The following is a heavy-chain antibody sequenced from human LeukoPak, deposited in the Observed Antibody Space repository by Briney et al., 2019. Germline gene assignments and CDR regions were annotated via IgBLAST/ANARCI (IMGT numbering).Heavy chain of an antibody. V-gene: IGHV1-58*02. Sequence: GTSVKVSCKASGFTFTSSAMQWVRQARGQRLEWIGWIVVGSGNTNYAQKFQERVTITRDMSTSTAYMELSSLRSEDTAVYYCAATSVYYDFWSGYSGHYYYIDVWGKGTTVTVSS. CDR2: IVVGSGNT. CDR3: AATSVYYDFWSGYSGHYYYIDV. CDR1: GFTFTSSA. D-gene: IGHD3-3*01. J-gene: IGHJ6*03.